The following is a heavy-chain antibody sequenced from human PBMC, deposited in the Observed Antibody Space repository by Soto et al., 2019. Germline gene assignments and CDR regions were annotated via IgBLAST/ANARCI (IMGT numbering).Heavy chain of an antibody. Sequence: GLDLEWLALIYWDDDKRYSPSLKSRLTITKDTSKNQVVLTMTNMDPVDTATYYCAHRPSSSWYRVAAFDIWGQGTMVTVSS. J-gene: IGHJ3*02. D-gene: IGHD6-13*01. V-gene: IGHV2-5*02. CDR3: AHRPSSSWYRVAAFDI. CDR2: IYWDDDK.